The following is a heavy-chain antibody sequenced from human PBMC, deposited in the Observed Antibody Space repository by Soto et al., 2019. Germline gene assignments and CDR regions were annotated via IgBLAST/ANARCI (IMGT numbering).Heavy chain of an antibody. Sequence: QVQLVQSGAEVKKPGSSVKVSCKASGGTFSSYAISWVRQAPGQGLEWMGGIIPIFGTANYAQKFQGRVTITADKSTSTAYMELSSLRSEDTAVYYCARVPDMVVVVAATPGDYYYYGMDVWGQGTTVTVSS. CDR1: GGTFSSYA. V-gene: IGHV1-69*06. J-gene: IGHJ6*02. D-gene: IGHD2-15*01. CDR3: ARVPDMVVVVAATPGDYYYYGMDV. CDR2: IIPIFGTA.